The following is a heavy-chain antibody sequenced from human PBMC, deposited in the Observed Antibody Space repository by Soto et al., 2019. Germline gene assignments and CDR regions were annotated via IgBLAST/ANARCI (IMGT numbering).Heavy chain of an antibody. D-gene: IGHD2-8*01. J-gene: IGHJ6*02. Sequence: AASVKVSCKASGYSFTDYHIHWVRQAPGQGLGWLGRINPKSGGTSTAQKFQGWVTMTRDRSISTVYMELTRLRSDDTAVYFCARGHSTDCSNGVCSFFYNHEMDVWGQGTTVTVSS. CDR3: ARGHSTDCSNGVCSFFYNHEMDV. CDR1: GYSFTDYH. V-gene: IGHV1-2*04. CDR2: INPKSGGT.